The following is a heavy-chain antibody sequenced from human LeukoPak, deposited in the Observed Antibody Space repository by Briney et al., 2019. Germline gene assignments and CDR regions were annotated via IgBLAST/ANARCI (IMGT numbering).Heavy chain of an antibody. CDR2: ISGSGTTI. J-gene: IGHJ4*02. CDR1: GFPFSNFD. D-gene: IGHD3-22*01. Sequence: PGRSLRLSCAASGFPFSNFDMNWVRQAPGKGLEWISYISGSGTTIYYADSVKGRITISRDNAKNSLYLQMNSLRAEDTAVYYCARRFGYWGQGTLVTVSS. V-gene: IGHV3-48*03. CDR3: ARRFGY.